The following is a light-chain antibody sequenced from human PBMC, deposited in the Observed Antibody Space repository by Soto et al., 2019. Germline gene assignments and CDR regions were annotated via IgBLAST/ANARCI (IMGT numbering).Light chain of an antibody. Sequence: EIVLTQSPGTLSLSPGERATLSCRASQSVSSSYLAWYQQKPGQAPRLLISGASSKATGMPDRFSGSGSGTDFTLTISRLEPEDFAVYYCQHYGGSPPFTFGPGTKVDIK. V-gene: IGKV3-20*01. CDR3: QHYGGSPPFT. CDR2: GAS. CDR1: QSVSSSY. J-gene: IGKJ3*01.